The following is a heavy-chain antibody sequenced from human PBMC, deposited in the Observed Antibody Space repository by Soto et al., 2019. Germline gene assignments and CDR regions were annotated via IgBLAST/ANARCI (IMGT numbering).Heavy chain of an antibody. CDR3: ARGRKGFSSSCYVD. CDR2: LSPSGST. CDR1: GGSISSYY. V-gene: IGHV4-59*12. D-gene: IGHD6-13*01. J-gene: IGHJ4*02. Sequence: PSETLSLTCTVSGGSISSYYWSWIRQPPGKGLEWIGYLSPSGSTSYNPSVKSRVTISRDTSKNHFFLKLTSVTAADTAVYYCARGRKGFSSSCYVDWGQGTLVTVSS.